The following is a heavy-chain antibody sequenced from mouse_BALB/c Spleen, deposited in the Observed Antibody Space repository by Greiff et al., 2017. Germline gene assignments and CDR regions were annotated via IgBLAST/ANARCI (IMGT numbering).Heavy chain of an antibody. J-gene: IGHJ2*01. D-gene: IGHD2-2*01. CDR2: ISSGGSYT. V-gene: IGHV5-6*02. Sequence: VMLVESGGDLVKPGGSLKLSCAASGFTFSSYGMSWVRQTPDKRLEWVASISSGGSYTYYPDSVKGRFTISRDNAKNTLYLQMSSLKSEDTAMYYCARGNAYDAGSYFDYWGQGTTLTVSS. CDR1: GFTFSSYG. CDR3: ARGNAYDAGSYFDY.